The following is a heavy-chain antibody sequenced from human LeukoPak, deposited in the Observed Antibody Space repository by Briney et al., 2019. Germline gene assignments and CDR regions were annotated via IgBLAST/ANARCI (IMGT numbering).Heavy chain of an antibody. J-gene: IGHJ4*02. CDR1: GYSFTSYC. D-gene: IGHD2-15*01. Sequence: GESLKISCKGSGYSFTSYCIGWVRQMPGKGLEWMGIIYPGDSETRNSPSFQGQVTISADKSINTAYLQWSSLKASDTAMYYCARRMGCSGGSCHYFDYWGQGTLVTVSS. CDR3: ARRMGCSGGSCHYFDY. V-gene: IGHV5-51*01. CDR2: IYPGDSET.